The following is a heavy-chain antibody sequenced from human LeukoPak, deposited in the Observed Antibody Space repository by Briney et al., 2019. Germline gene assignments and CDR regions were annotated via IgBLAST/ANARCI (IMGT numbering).Heavy chain of an antibody. Sequence: SVKVSCKASGGTFSSYAISWVRQAPGQGLEWMGGIIPIFGTANYAQKFQGRVTITADKSTSTAYMELSSLRSEDTAVYYCARRSWGNPRAAFDIWGQGTMVTVSS. D-gene: IGHD4-23*01. CDR3: ARRSWGNPRAAFDI. V-gene: IGHV1-69*06. CDR2: IIPIFGTA. CDR1: GGTFSSYA. J-gene: IGHJ3*02.